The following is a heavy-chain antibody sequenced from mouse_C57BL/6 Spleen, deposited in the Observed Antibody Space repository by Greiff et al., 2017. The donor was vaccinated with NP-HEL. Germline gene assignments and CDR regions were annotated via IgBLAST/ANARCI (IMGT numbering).Heavy chain of an antibody. V-gene: IGHV5-4*01. CDR1: GFTFSSYA. CDR2: ISDGGSYT. Sequence: EVRLVESGGGLVKPGGSLKLSCAASGFTFSSYAMSWVRQTPEKRLEWVATISDGGSYTYYPDNVKGRFTISRDNAKNNLYLQMSHLKSEDTAMYYCARDLGTRAMDYWGQGTSVTVSS. D-gene: IGHD4-1*01. J-gene: IGHJ4*01. CDR3: ARDLGTRAMDY.